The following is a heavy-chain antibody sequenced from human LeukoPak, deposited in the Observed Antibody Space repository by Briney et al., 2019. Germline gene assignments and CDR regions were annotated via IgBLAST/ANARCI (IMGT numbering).Heavy chain of an antibody. CDR1: GASIRANHHY. CDR3: ARIIRTAGYYSNPKSGSFDL. D-gene: IGHD3-22*01. Sequence: SETLSLTCTVSGASIRANHHYWAWVRQPPGKGLEWIGTTFSSGTAYYNPSLRTRVSISVDTSKNEFSLRLSAVTAADTGLYYCARIIRTAGYYSNPKSGSFDLWGQGILVTVSS. V-gene: IGHV4-39*01. CDR2: TFSSGTA. J-gene: IGHJ5*02.